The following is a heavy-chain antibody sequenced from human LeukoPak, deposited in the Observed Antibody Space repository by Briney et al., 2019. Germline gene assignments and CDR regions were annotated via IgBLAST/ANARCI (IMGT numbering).Heavy chain of an antibody. D-gene: IGHD3-3*01. J-gene: IGHJ6*03. CDR2: IYSSGST. V-gene: IGHV4-4*07. Sequence: SETLSLTCTVSGDSISSYYWSWIRQPAGKGLEWIGRIYSSGSTNYNPSLKSRVTMSVDTSKNQFSLKLSSVTAADTAVYYCARVVVFGVVSSDYYYYYMDVWGKGTTVTVSS. CDR3: ARVVVFGVVSSDYYYYYMDV. CDR1: GDSISSYY.